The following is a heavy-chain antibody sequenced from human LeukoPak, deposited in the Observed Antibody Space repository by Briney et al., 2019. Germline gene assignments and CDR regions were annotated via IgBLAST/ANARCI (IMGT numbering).Heavy chain of an antibody. CDR1: GYGFTDYY. J-gene: IGHJ3*01. CDR3: ARDPFGDSVFDV. V-gene: IGHV1-2*02. D-gene: IGHD2-21*02. Sequence: ASVTVSCTTSGYGFTDYYMHWVRQAPGQGLEWMGWINPNSGGTNYAQKFQGRVTMTRDTSISTAYMDLSRLRSDDTAVYYCARDPFGDSVFDVWGQGTMVTVSS. CDR2: INPNSGGT.